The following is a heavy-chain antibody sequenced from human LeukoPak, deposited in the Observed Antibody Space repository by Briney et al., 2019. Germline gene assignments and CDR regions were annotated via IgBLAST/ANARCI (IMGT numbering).Heavy chain of an antibody. CDR2: IGTAGDT. D-gene: IGHD5-12*01. V-gene: IGHV3-13*01. CDR1: GFIFSSYD. J-gene: IGHJ2*01. Sequence: PGGSLRLSCAASGFIFSSYDMHWVRQATGKGLEWVSAIGTAGDTYYPGSVKGRFTISRENAKNSLYLQMNSLRAGDTAVYYCARVRKYSGYYSWYFDLWGRGTLVTVSS. CDR3: ARVRKYSGYYSWYFDL.